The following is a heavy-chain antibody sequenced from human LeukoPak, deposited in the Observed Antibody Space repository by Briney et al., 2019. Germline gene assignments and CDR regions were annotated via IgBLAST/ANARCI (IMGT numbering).Heavy chain of an antibody. J-gene: IGHJ4*02. D-gene: IGHD6-13*01. V-gene: IGHV4-38-2*01. Sequence: PGGSLRLSCAASGFTFSDYYMSWIRQPPGKGLEWIGNIYYSGSTYYNPSLKSRVTISVDRSKNQFSLKLSSVTAADTAVYYCARLTFRAIAAAVNFDYWGQGTLVTVSS. CDR1: GFTFSDYY. CDR2: IYYSGST. CDR3: ARLTFRAIAAAVNFDY.